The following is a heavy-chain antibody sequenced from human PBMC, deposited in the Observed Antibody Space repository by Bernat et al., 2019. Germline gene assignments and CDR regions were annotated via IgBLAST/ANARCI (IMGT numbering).Heavy chain of an antibody. CDR3: AKDVSDFIGVAGTSFDY. CDR1: GFTFDDYA. CDR2: ISGNSGSI. J-gene: IGHJ4*02. Sequence: EVQLVESGGGLVQPGRSLRLSCAASGFTFDDYAMHWVRQAPGKGLEWVSGISGNSGSIGYADSVKGRFTISRDNAKNSLYLQMNSLRAEDTALYDCAKDVSDFIGVAGTSFDYWGQGTLVTVSS. V-gene: IGHV3-9*01. D-gene: IGHD6-19*01.